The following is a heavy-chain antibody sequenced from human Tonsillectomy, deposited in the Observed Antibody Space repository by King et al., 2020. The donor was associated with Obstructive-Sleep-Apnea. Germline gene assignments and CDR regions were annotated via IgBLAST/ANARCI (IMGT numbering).Heavy chain of an antibody. CDR1: GYSISSGYY. Sequence: VQLQESGPGLVKPSETLSLTCTVSGYSISSGYYWGWIRQPPGKGLEWIGSIYHSGSTYYNPSLKSRVTISVDTSKNQFSLKLGSVTAADTAVYYCAREAVYYDFWRNYWGQGTLVTVSS. D-gene: IGHD3-3*01. CDR2: IYHSGST. CDR3: AREAVYYDFWRNY. V-gene: IGHV4-38-2*02. J-gene: IGHJ4*02.